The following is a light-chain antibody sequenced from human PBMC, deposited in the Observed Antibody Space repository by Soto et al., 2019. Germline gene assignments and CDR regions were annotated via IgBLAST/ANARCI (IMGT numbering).Light chain of an antibody. CDR1: QDISNY. CDR2: DAS. J-gene: IGKJ3*01. CDR3: QQYSDSPPLFT. Sequence: DIQMTQSPSSLSASVGDRVTITCQASQDISNYLNWYQQKPGKAPKLLIYDASNLETGVPSRFSGSGSGTDFTFTISNLQPEDVAVYYCQQYSDSPPLFTFGPGTKVNI. V-gene: IGKV1-33*01.